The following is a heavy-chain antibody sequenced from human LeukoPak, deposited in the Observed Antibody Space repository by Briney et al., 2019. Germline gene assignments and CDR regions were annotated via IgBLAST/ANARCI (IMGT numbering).Heavy chain of an antibody. Sequence: GASVKVSCKASGGTFSSYAISWVRQAPGQGLEWMGGIIPIFGTANYAQKFQGRVTITADESTSTAYMELSSLRSEDTAVYYCARVTGEGGDGYNYLDYWGQGTLVTVSS. D-gene: IGHD5-24*01. V-gene: IGHV1-69*13. CDR3: ARVTGEGGDGYNYLDY. CDR2: IIPIFGTA. J-gene: IGHJ4*02. CDR1: GGTFSSYA.